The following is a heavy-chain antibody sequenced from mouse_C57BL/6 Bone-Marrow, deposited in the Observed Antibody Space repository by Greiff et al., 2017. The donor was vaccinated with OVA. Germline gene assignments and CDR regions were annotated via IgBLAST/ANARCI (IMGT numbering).Heavy chain of an antibody. V-gene: IGHV14-4*01. CDR1: GFNIKDDY. D-gene: IGHD2-3*01. CDR3: TLYDGYPWFAY. J-gene: IGHJ3*01. CDR2: IDPENGDT. Sequence: DVQLQQSGAELVRPGASVKLSCTASGFNIKDDYMHWVKQRPEQGLEWIGWIDPENGDTEYASKFQGKATITADTSSNTAYLQLSSLTSEDTAVYYCTLYDGYPWFAYWGQGTLVTVSA.